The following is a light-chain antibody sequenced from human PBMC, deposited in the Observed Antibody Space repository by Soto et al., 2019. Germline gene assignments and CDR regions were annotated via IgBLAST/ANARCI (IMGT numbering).Light chain of an antibody. CDR2: NNN. V-gene: IGLV1-44*01. CDR3: ASWDDSLTAHV. J-gene: IGLJ1*01. Sequence: QSVLTQPPSASGTPGRRVTISCSGSSSNIGGRTVNWYQQVPGTAPKLLIYNNNQRPSGVPDRFSGSKSGTSASLAITGLQSEDEADYYCASWDDSLTAHVFGAGTKLTVL. CDR1: SSNIGGRT.